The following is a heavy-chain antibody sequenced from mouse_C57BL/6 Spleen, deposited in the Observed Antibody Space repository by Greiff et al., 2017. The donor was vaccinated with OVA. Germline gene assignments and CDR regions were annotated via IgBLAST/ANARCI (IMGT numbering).Heavy chain of an antibody. CDR1: GYTFTSYG. CDR3: ARWGGNYPKENYFDY. V-gene: IGHV1-81*01. CDR2: IYPRSGNT. D-gene: IGHD2-1*01. J-gene: IGHJ2*01. Sequence: QVQLQQSGAELARPGASVKLSCKASGYTFTSYGMSWVKQRTGQGLEWIGEIYPRSGNTYYNEKFKGKATLTADKSSSTAYMELRSLTSEDSAVYFCARWGGNYPKENYFDYWGQGTTLTVSS.